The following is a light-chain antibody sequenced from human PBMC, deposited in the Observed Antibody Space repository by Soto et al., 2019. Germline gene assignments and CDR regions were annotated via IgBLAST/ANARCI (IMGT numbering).Light chain of an antibody. J-gene: IGKJ2*01. CDR3: QQYNSYSPYT. CDR2: KAS. V-gene: IGKV1-5*03. Sequence: DIQMTQSPSTLSASVGDRVTITCRASQSISSWLAWYQQKPGKALKLLIYKASSLESGVPSRFSGSESGTEFTLTISSLQPDDFATYYCQQYNSYSPYTFGQGTKLEIK. CDR1: QSISSW.